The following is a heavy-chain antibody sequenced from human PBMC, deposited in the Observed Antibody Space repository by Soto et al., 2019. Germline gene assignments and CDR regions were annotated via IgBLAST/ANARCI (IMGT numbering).Heavy chain of an antibody. Sequence: ESGGGVVQPGRSLRLSCAASGFTFSSYGMHWVRQAPGKGLEWVAVISYDGSNKYYADSVKGRFTISRDNSKNTLYLQMNSLRAEDTAVYYCAKDHKLPADSRGGQTKKSWYGPDYWGQGTLVTVSS. J-gene: IGHJ4*02. V-gene: IGHV3-30*18. D-gene: IGHD2-2*01. CDR2: ISYDGSNK. CDR3: AKDHKLPADSRGGQTKKSWYGPDY. CDR1: GFTFSSYG.